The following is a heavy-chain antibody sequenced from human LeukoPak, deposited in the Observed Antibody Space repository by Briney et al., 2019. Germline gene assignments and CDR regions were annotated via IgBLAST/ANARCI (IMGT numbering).Heavy chain of an antibody. Sequence: PGGSLRLSCAASGFTFSSYTLNWVRQAPGKGLEWVSSISSAGGYIYYADSVKGRFTISRDNAKNSLYLQMNSPRAVDTAVYYCAGEIVSSNSFDNWGQGTLVTVSS. CDR2: ISSAGGYI. D-gene: IGHD2-2*01. CDR3: AGEIVSSNSFDN. J-gene: IGHJ4*02. V-gene: IGHV3-21*01. CDR1: GFTFSSYT.